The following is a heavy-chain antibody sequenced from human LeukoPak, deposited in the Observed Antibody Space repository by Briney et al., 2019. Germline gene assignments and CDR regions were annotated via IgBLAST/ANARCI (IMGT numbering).Heavy chain of an antibody. D-gene: IGHD6-6*01. V-gene: IGHV3-30*18. CDR1: GFTFSTYG. CDR3: AKGNSSSGGFDY. CDR2: ISYDGSKK. Sequence: GGSLRLSCAASGFTFSTYGMHWVRQAPGKGLEWVAVISYDGSKKYYAGSVKGRFTISRDNSKNTLYLQMNSLRPEDTAVYYCAKGNSSSGGFDYWGQGTLVTVSS. J-gene: IGHJ4*02.